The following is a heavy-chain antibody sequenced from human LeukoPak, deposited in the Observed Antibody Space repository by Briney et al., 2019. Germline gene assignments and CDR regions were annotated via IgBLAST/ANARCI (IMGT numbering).Heavy chain of an antibody. CDR2: INHSGST. CDR1: GGSFSGYY. J-gene: IGHJ4*02. V-gene: IGHV4-34*01. Sequence: SETLSLXCAVYGGSFSGYYWSWIRQPPGKGLEWIGEINHSGSTKYNPSLKSRVTISVDTSKNQFSLKLSSVTAADTAVYYCATGTDSSSWYYFDYWGQGTLVTVSS. CDR3: ATGTDSSSWYYFDY. D-gene: IGHD6-13*01.